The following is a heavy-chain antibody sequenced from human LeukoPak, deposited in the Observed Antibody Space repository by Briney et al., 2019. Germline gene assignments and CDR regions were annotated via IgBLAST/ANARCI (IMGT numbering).Heavy chain of an antibody. Sequence: KSGGSLRLSCAASGFTFSNYTMNWVRQAPGRGLEWVSSISTSPSYMYHADSVRGRFTISRDNAKNSLYLQMNSLRAEDTAVYYCASGTDYGFSVYWGQGTLVTVSS. CDR1: GFTFSNYT. CDR3: ASGTDYGFSVY. CDR2: ISTSPSYM. J-gene: IGHJ4*02. V-gene: IGHV3-21*01. D-gene: IGHD4-17*01.